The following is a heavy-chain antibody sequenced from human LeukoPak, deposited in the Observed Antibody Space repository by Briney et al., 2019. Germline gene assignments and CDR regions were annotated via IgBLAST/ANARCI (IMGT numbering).Heavy chain of an antibody. V-gene: IGHV4-34*01. D-gene: IGHD6-13*01. CDR1: GGSFSGYY. J-gene: IGHJ5*02. CDR3: ASVSSWYNWFDP. CDR2: INHSGST. Sequence: PSETLSLTCAVYGGSFSGYYWSWIRQPPGKGLEWIGEINHSGSTNYNPSLKSRVTISVDTSKNQFSLKLSSVTAADTAVYYCASVSSWYNWFDPWGQGTLVTVSS.